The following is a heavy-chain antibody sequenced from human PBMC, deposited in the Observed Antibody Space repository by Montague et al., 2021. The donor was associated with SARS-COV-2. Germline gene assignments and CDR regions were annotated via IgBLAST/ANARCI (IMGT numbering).Heavy chain of an antibody. CDR3: ARGGYYDYAFDI. CDR2: IYYSGST. D-gene: IGHD3-22*01. V-gene: IGHV4-59*01. Sequence: SETLPLTCTVSGGSISSYYWSWIRQPPGKGLEWIGYIYYSGSTNYNPSLKSRVTISVDTSKNQFSLRLSSVTAADTAVYYCARGGYYDYAFDIWGQGTMVTVSS. CDR1: GGSISSYY. J-gene: IGHJ3*02.